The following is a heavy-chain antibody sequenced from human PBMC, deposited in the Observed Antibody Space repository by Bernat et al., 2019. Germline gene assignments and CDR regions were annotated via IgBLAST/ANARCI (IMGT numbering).Heavy chain of an antibody. CDR1: GGSISGYY. D-gene: IGHD6-19*01. CDR3: ARLGRVAMAGRYNYHSMDV. V-gene: IGHV4-59*01. CDR2: IYYSWST. Sequence: QVQLQESGPGLVKPSETLSLTCTVSGGSISGYYWSWIRQPPGKGLEYIGYIYYSWSTDYSPSLKSRLTISVDTSKNQFSLNLKSVTAADTAVYYCARLGRVAMAGRYNYHSMDVWGQGTTVTVSS. J-gene: IGHJ6*02.